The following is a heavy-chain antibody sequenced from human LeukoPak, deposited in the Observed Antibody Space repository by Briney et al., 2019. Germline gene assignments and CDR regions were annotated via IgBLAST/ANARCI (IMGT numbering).Heavy chain of an antibody. J-gene: IGHJ5*02. CDR2: IYYSGST. V-gene: IGHV4-30-4*01. Sequence: PSETLSLTCTVPGGCLSSGDYYWRWIRQPPGKGLEWIGYIYYSGSTYYNPSLKSRVTISVDTSKNQFSLKLSSVTAADTAVYYCARDSHYARPFDPWGQGTLVTVSS. CDR1: GGCLSSGDYY. CDR3: ARDSHYARPFDP. D-gene: IGHD2-2*01.